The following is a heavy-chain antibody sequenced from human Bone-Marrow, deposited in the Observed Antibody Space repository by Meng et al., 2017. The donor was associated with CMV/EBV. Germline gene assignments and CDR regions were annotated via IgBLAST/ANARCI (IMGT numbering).Heavy chain of an antibody. V-gene: IGHV3-11*01. CDR2: ISSSGSTI. CDR1: GFTFSDYY. J-gene: IGHJ6*02. CDR3: ASTVRGNCSSTSCYPRDYYYYYGMDV. D-gene: IGHD2-2*01. Sequence: GESPKIPCAAPGFTFSDYYMSWIRQAPGKGLEWVSYISSSGSTIYYADSVKGRFTISRDNAKNSLYLQMNSLRAEDTAVYYCASTVRGNCSSTSCYPRDYYYYYGMDVWGQRSTVAVSS.